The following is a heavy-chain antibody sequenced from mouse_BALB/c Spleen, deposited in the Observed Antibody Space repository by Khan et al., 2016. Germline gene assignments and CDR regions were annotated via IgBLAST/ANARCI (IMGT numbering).Heavy chain of an antibody. CDR3: TRSAYGNHPYYAMDY. CDR2: IHPSDRES. CDR1: GYSFTRYW. Sequence: QVQLQQSGTELVRPGASVKLSCKASGYSFTRYWMNWVKQRPGQGLEWIGMIHPSDRESRLNQKFKEKATLTVDNSSSIAYMQLSSPPSEDSAVYYCTRSAYGNHPYYAMDYWGQGTSVTVSS. J-gene: IGHJ4*01. V-gene: IGHV1-61*01. D-gene: IGHD2-1*01.